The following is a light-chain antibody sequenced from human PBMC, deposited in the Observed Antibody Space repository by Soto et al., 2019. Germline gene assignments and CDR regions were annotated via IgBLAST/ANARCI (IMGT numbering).Light chain of an antibody. V-gene: IGLV1-47*01. CDR1: GSNIGSNY. Sequence: QPVLTQPPSTSGTPGQRVTISCSGSGSNIGSNYVYWYQHLPGTAPKLLISRNIQRPSGVPDRFSGSKSGTSASLAISGLRSEDEADYYCASWDDSLSGWVFGGGTKLTVL. CDR3: ASWDDSLSGWV. CDR2: RNI. J-gene: IGLJ3*02.